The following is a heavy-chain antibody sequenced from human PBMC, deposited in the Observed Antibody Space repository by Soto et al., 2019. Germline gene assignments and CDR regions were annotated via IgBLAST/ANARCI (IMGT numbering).Heavy chain of an antibody. J-gene: IGHJ4*02. V-gene: IGHV3-74*01. Sequence: GGSLRLSCAASGFTFNTYWMHWFRQAPGKGLVWVSRINSGGGTTTYADSVKGRFTISRDNAKNTLFLQMNGPRAEDTAVYYCARWFTYGNFAYFDYWGQGTQVTVSS. D-gene: IGHD3-10*01. CDR2: INSGGGTT. CDR1: GFTFNTYW. CDR3: ARWFTYGNFAYFDY.